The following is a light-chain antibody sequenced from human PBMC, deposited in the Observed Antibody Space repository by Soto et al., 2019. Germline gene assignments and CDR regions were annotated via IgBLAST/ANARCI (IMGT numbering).Light chain of an antibody. CDR2: AAS. V-gene: IGKV1-9*01. CDR3: QQLNTYPLT. CDR1: QDISSN. J-gene: IGKJ5*01. Sequence: DIQLTQSPSFLSASVGDRVTITCRASQDISSNLAWYQQKPGKAPKLLIYAASTLQSGVPSRFSGSGSGTEFTLTIGSLQPEDFATYYCQQLNTYPLTFGQGTRLEIK.